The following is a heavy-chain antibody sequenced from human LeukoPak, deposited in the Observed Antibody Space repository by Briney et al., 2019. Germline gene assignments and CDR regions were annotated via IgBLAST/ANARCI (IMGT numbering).Heavy chain of an antibody. V-gene: IGHV1-69*13. CDR3: ARAKRFVVGVFAQKNDAFDI. D-gene: IGHD2-2*01. Sequence: SVKVSCKASGGTFSSYAISWVRQAPGQGLEWMGGIIPIFGTANYAQKFQGRVTITADESTSTAYMELSSLRSEDTAVYYCARAKRFVVGVFAQKNDAFDIWGQGTMVTVSS. CDR1: GGTFSSYA. CDR2: IIPIFGTA. J-gene: IGHJ3*02.